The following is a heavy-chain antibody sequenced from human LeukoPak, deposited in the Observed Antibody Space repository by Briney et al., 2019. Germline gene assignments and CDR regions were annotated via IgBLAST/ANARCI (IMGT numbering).Heavy chain of an antibody. CDR3: ARGPEKIY. V-gene: IGHV1-46*01. CDR2: ITPSGGNT. J-gene: IGHJ4*02. Sequence: ASVKVSCKASGHTFTSYYFHWVRQAPGQGLEWMGVITPSGGNTIYAQKFQGRLTMSRDTSTTTVYMELSSLTSEDTAVYYCARGPEKIYWGQGTLVTVSS. CDR1: GHTFTSYY.